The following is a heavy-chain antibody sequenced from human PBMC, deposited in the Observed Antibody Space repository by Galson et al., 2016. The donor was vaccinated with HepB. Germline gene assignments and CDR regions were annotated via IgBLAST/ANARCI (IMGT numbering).Heavy chain of an antibody. V-gene: IGHV3-23*01. CDR2: ISGGGDT. CDR1: GFTFSSYA. CDR3: AKDLTQCDY. J-gene: IGHJ4*02. D-gene: IGHD4-11*01. Sequence: SLRLSCAASGFTFSSYAMTWVRQAPGKGLEWVSAISGGGDTYYADSVKGRFTISRDNSKNTLYLQMNSLRAEGTAVYYCAKDLTQCDYWGQGTLVTVSS.